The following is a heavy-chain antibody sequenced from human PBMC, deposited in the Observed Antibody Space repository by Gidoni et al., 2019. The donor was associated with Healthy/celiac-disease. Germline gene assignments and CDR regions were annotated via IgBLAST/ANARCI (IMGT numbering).Heavy chain of an antibody. V-gene: IGHV4-34*01. J-gene: IGHJ5*02. CDR2: INHSGST. Sequence: QVQLQQWGAGLLKPSETLSLTCAVYGGSFSGYYWSWIRQPPGKGLEWIGEINHSGSTNYNPSLKSRVTISVDTSKNQFSLKLSSVTAADTAVYYCARRHGILRFLEWLSNWFDPWGQGALVTVSS. CDR3: ARRHGILRFLEWLSNWFDP. D-gene: IGHD3-3*01. CDR1: GGSFSGYY.